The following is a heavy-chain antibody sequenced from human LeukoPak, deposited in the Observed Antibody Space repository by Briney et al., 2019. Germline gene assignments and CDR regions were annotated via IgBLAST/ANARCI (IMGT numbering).Heavy chain of an antibody. J-gene: IGHJ4*02. CDR1: GFTFSSYA. Sequence: PGGSVRLSCAASGFTFSSYAMSWVSQAPGKGLEWVSAISDSGGTTYYADSVKGRFTISRDNSKNTLYLQMNSLRAEDTAVYYCAKRSYDSSGLDHWGRGTLVTVSS. D-gene: IGHD6-19*01. CDR2: ISDSGGTT. CDR3: AKRSYDSSGLDH. V-gene: IGHV3-23*01.